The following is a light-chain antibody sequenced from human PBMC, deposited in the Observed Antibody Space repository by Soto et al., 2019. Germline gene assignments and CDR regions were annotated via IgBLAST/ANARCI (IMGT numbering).Light chain of an antibody. CDR3: SSYTSSSTLYV. CDR2: DVS. J-gene: IGLJ1*01. CDR1: SSDVGGYNY. V-gene: IGLV2-14*01. Sequence: QSVLTQPASVSGSPGQSITISCTGTSSDVGGYNYVSWYQQHPGKAPKLMIYDVSNRPSGGSNRVSGSKSGNTASLTISGLQAEDEADYYCSSYTSSSTLYVFGTGTK.